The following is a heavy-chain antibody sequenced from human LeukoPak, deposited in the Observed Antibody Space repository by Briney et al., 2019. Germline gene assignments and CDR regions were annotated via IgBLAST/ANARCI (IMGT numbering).Heavy chain of an antibody. Sequence: AGGSLRLSCGASGFTFSSYAMSWVRQAPGKGQEWVSAISGSGGSTYYADSVKGRFTISRDNSKNTLYLQMSSLRAEDTAVYYCANIGEDQADIWGQGTMVTVSS. D-gene: IGHD3-10*01. J-gene: IGHJ3*02. CDR1: GFTFSSYA. V-gene: IGHV3-23*01. CDR3: ANIGEDQADI. CDR2: ISGSGGST.